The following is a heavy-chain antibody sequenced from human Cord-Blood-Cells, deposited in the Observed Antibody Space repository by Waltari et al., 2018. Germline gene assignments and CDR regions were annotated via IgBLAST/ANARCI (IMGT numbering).Heavy chain of an antibody. CDR3: ARGLASTHFDY. Sequence: QVQLVESGGGVVQPGRSLRLSCAASGFTFSSYGMHWVRQAPGKGLEWVAVIGYDGSNKYDADSVKGRFTISRDNSKNTLYLQMNSLRAEDTAVYYCARGLASTHFDYWGQGTLVTVSS. D-gene: IGHD3-3*02. CDR1: GFTFSSYG. J-gene: IGHJ4*02. V-gene: IGHV3-33*01. CDR2: IGYDGSNK.